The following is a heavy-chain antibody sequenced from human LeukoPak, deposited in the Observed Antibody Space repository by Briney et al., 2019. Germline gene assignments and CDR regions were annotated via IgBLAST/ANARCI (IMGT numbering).Heavy chain of an antibody. V-gene: IGHV4-38-2*02. CDR3: ASNGDLYCSSTSCYSEWFDP. CDR1: GYSISSGYY. CDR2: IYHSGST. J-gene: IGHJ5*02. Sequence: SETLSLTCTVSGYSISSGYYWGWIRQPPGQGLEWIGSIYHSGSTYYNPSLKSRVTISVDTSKNQFSLELSSVTAADTAVYYCASNGDLYCSSTSCYSEWFDPWGQGTLVTVSS. D-gene: IGHD2-2*01.